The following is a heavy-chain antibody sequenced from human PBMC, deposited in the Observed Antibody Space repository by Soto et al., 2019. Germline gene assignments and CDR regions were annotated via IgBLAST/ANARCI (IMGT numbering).Heavy chain of an antibody. V-gene: IGHV3-48*03. D-gene: IGHD3-3*01. J-gene: IGHJ6*02. CDR3: ARDLNQRYYDFWSGLRNYGMDV. Sequence: GGSLRLSCAASGFTFSSYEMNWVRQAPGKGLEWVSYISSSGSTIYYADSVKGRFTISRDNAKNSLYLQMNSLRAEDTAVYYCARDLNQRYYDFWSGLRNYGMDVWGQGTTVTVSS. CDR2: ISSSGSTI. CDR1: GFTFSSYE.